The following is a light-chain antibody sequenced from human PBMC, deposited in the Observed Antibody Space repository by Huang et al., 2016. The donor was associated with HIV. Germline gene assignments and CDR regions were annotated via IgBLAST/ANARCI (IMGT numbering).Light chain of an antibody. CDR3: QHYNKWPLT. CDR1: QSVSNN. J-gene: IGKJ4*01. V-gene: IGKV3-15*01. CDR2: AAS. Sequence: EIVMTQSPATLSVSPGERATLSCRASQSVSNNLAWFQQRPGQAPRLLIYAASTRATGIPARFSGGGSGTEFTLTISSLQSEDFAVYYCQHYNKWPLTFGGGTKVEIK.